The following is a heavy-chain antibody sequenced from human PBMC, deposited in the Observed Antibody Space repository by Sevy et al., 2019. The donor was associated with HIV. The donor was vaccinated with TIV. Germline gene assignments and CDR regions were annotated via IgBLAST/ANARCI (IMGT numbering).Heavy chain of an antibody. CDR2: ISGSGGSI. Sequence: GGSLSLSCAASGFIFNSYAMSWVRQAPGKGLEWVSGISGSGGSIYYADSVKGRFTISRDNSKNTLYLQMNSLRAEDTAVYYCRGVGTTTNFDYWGQGTLVTVSS. D-gene: IGHD1-26*01. J-gene: IGHJ4*02. CDR1: GFIFNSYA. V-gene: IGHV3-23*01. CDR3: RGVGTTTNFDY.